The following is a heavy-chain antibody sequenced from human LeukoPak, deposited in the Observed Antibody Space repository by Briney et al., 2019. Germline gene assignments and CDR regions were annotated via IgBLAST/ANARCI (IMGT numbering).Heavy chain of an antibody. CDR3: ARGERGPGFDY. J-gene: IGHJ4*02. CDR1: GFTFSSYA. CDR2: ISGSGGST. V-gene: IGHV3-23*01. Sequence: GGSLRLSCTASGFTFSSYAMSWVRQAPGKGLEWVSAISGSGGSTYYADSVKGRFTFSRDNSKNSLYLQMNSLRAEDTAVYYCARGERGPGFDYWGQGTLVTVSS. D-gene: IGHD7-27*01.